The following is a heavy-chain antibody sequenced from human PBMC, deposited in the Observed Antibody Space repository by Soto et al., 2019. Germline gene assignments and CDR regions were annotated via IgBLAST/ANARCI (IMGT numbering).Heavy chain of an antibody. CDR3: TSPALDFFDYFCDLRYAFY. CDR2: IKSKTDGGTT. V-gene: IGHV3-15*07. J-gene: IGHJ3*02. D-gene: IGHD3-16*01. CDR1: GFTFSNAW. Sequence: PGRCLRVSRAACGFTFSNAWMNWFRQAPGKGLEWVGRIKSKTDGGTTDYAAPVKGRFTISRDDSKNTLYLQMNSLKTEDTAVYYCTSPALDFFDYFCDLRYAFY.